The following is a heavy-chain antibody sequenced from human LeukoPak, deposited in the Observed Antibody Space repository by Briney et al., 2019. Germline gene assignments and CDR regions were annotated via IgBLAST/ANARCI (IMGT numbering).Heavy chain of an antibody. CDR3: ARVYSYYGFWRGSKRFDR. CDR2: MNPNSGNT. Sequence: ASVKVSCKASGYTFTSYDINWVRQATGQGLEWMGWMNPNSGNTGYAQKFQGRVTMTRNTSISTAYMELSSLRSEDTAVYYCARVYSYYGFWRGSKRFDRWVQGTLVTV. D-gene: IGHD3-3*01. V-gene: IGHV1-8*01. CDR1: GYTFTSYD. J-gene: IGHJ5*02.